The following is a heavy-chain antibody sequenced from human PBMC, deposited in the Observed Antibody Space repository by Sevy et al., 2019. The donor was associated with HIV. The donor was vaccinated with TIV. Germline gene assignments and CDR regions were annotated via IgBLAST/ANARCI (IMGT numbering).Heavy chain of an antibody. D-gene: IGHD3-22*01. CDR3: ATELGTYYYDSSGYYSDY. CDR2: ISGSGGST. V-gene: IGHV3-23*01. Sequence: GGSLRLSCAASGFTFSSYAMSWVHQAPGKGLEWVSAISGSGGSTYYADSVKGRFTISRDNSKNTLYLQMNSLRAEDTAVYYCATELGTYYYDSSGYYSDYWGQGTLVTVSS. J-gene: IGHJ4*02. CDR1: GFTFSSYA.